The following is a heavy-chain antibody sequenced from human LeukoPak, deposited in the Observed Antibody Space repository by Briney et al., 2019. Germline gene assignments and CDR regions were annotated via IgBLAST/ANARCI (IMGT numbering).Heavy chain of an antibody. V-gene: IGHV4-59*01. Sequence: SETLSLTCAVYGGSFSSYYWSWIRQPPGKGLEWIGYIYYSGSTNYNPSLKSRVTISVDTSKNQFSLKLSSVTAADMAVYYCASSVGWNYVYFDYWGQGTLVTVSS. CDR2: IYYSGST. CDR1: GGSFSSYY. CDR3: ASSVGWNYVYFDY. D-gene: IGHD1-7*01. J-gene: IGHJ4*02.